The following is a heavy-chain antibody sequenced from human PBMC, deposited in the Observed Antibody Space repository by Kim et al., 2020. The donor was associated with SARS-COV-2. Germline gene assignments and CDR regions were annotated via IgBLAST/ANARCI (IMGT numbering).Heavy chain of an antibody. Sequence: ADSVKGRFTISRDNSKNTLYLQMNSLRAEDTAVYYCARALAAATRGAFDIWGQGTMVTVSS. D-gene: IGHD6-13*01. J-gene: IGHJ3*02. CDR3: ARALAAATRGAFDI. V-gene: IGHV3-33*01.